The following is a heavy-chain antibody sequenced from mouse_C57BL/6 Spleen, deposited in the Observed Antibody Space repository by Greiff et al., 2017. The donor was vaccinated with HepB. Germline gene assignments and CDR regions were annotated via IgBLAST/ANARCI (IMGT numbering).Heavy chain of an antibody. D-gene: IGHD1-1*01. CDR2: IDPSDSET. Sequence: VQLQESGAELVRPGSSVKLSCKASGYTFTSYWMHWVKQRPIQGLEWIGNIDPSDSETHYNQKFKDKATLTVDKSSSTAYMQLSSLTSEDSAVYYCARGGSSSGWFAYWGQGTLVTVSA. CDR3: ARGGSSSGWFAY. V-gene: IGHV1-52*01. J-gene: IGHJ3*01. CDR1: GYTFTSYW.